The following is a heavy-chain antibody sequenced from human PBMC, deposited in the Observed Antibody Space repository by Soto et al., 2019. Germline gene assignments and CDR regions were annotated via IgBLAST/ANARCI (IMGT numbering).Heavy chain of an antibody. CDR2: IRSKAYGGTT. Sequence: PGGSLRLSCTASGFTFGDYAMSWFRQAPGKGLEWVGFIRSKAYGGTTEYAASVKGRFTISRDDSKSIAYLQMNSLKTEDTAVYYCTRSDRPGSNTLFDYWGQGTLVTVSS. CDR3: TRSDRPGSNTLFDY. V-gene: IGHV3-49*03. D-gene: IGHD3-10*01. J-gene: IGHJ4*02. CDR1: GFTFGDYA.